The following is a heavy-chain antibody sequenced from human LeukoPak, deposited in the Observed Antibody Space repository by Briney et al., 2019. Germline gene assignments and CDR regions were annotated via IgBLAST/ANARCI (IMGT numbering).Heavy chain of an antibody. J-gene: IGHJ4*02. CDR3: ARDLGNLVDWGYFDY. CDR1: GYTFTSYA. Sequence: GASVKVSCKASGYTFTSYAMHWVRQAPGQRLEWMGWINAGNGNTKYSQKFQGRVTITRDTSASTAYMELSSLRSEDTAVYYCARDLGNLVDWGYFDYWGQGTLVTVSS. D-gene: IGHD7-27*01. CDR2: INAGNGNT. V-gene: IGHV1-3*01.